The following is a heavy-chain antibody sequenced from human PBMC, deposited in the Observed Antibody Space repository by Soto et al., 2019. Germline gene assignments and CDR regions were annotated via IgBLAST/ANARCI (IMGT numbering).Heavy chain of an antibody. D-gene: IGHD3-22*01. CDR2: IIPIFGTA. J-gene: IGHJ6*02. CDR1: GGTFSSYA. V-gene: IGHV1-69*13. Sequence: SVKVSCKASGGTFSSYAISWVRQAPGQGLEWMGGIIPIFGTANYAQKFQGRVTITADESTSTAYMELSSLRSEDTAVYYCARDRRWYYYDSSSDYYGMDVWGQGTTVTVSS. CDR3: ARDRRWYYYDSSSDYYGMDV.